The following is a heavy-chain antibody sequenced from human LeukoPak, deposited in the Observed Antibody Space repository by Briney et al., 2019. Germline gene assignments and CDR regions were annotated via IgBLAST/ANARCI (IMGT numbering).Heavy chain of an antibody. V-gene: IGHV3-74*01. CDR2: INSDGINT. D-gene: IGHD3-22*01. J-gene: IGHJ5*02. CDR1: GFTFDDYG. Sequence: PGGSLRLPCAASGFTFDDYGMSWVRQAPGKGLVWVSRINSDGINTSYADSVKGRFTISRDNAKNTLNLQMNSLRAEDTAVYYCARDLGQYYDTSDNWFDPWGQGTLVTVSS. CDR3: ARDLGQYYDTSDNWFDP.